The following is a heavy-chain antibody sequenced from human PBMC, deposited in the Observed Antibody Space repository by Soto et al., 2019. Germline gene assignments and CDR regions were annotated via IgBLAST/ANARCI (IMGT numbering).Heavy chain of an antibody. CDR1: GGTFSAYY. V-gene: IGHV4-34*12. J-gene: IGHJ6*02. D-gene: IGHD1-26*01. CDR3: ARQRPTDGRWEFANYYGMYV. Sequence: SETLSLTCAVYGGTFSAYYWSWVRQPPGKGLEWIGEIIHSESTKYNPSLKSRVTISVDTSKNQFSMKLSSVTAADTAVYYCARQRPTDGRWEFANYYGMYVWGQGTPFTVSS. CDR2: IIHSEST.